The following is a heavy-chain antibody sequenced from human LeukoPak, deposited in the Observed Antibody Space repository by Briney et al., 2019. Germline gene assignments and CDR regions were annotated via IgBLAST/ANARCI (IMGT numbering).Heavy chain of an antibody. CDR2: INPNSGGT. CDR3: ARASYYYDSRVYPGYYFDN. J-gene: IGHJ4*01. CDR1: GYTFTGYY. D-gene: IGHD3-22*01. Sequence: GASVKVSCKASGYTFTGYYMHWVRQAPGQGLEWMGWINPNSGGTNYAQKFQGRVTMTRDTSISTAYMELSRLRSDDTAVYYCARASYYYDSRVYPGYYFDNGGKEPRLP. V-gene: IGHV1-2*02.